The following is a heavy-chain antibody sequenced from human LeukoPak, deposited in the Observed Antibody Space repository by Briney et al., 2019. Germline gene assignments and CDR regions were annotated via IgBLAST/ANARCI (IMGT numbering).Heavy chain of an antibody. D-gene: IGHD4-17*01. V-gene: IGHV3-7*01. CDR1: GFTFSSHW. CDR2: IKQDGSEK. CDR3: VRYRDGEYDY. J-gene: IGHJ4*02. Sequence: PGGSLRLSYAGSGFTFSSHWMTWVRQAPGKGLEWVANIKQDGSEKYYVDSVKGRFTISRDNAKSSLYLEMSSLRAEDTAVYYCVRYRDGEYDYWGQGTLVTVSS.